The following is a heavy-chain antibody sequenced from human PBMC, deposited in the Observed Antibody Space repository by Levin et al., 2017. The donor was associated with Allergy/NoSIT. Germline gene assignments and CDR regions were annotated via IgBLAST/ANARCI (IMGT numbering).Heavy chain of an antibody. D-gene: IGHD7-27*01. CDR1: GFTFSHAW. J-gene: IGHJ4*02. Sequence: GGSLRLSCAASGFTFSHAWMNWVRQAPGKGLEWVGRIVSGGTTDYAAPVKGRFTVSRDDSRNTLYLQMDSLKTEDTALYYCTADVPGEFTSTLIDYWGQGILVTVSS. V-gene: IGHV3-15*04. CDR3: TADVPGEFTSTLIDY. CDR2: IVSGGTT.